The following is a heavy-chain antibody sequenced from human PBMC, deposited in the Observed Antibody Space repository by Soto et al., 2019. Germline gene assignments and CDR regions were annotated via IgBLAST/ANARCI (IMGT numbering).Heavy chain of an antibody. CDR1: GFTFNNIA. CDR2: INENGDST. V-gene: IGHV3-23*01. Sequence: EVQLLGSGGGLVQPGGSLRLSCAASGFTFNNIAMGWVRQAPGKGLKYVSSINENGDSTFYADSVKGRFTISRDNSKSTLHMQMNSLRADDTAVYSRVQRKCGSCPGSSWGQGTLVTV. CDR3: VQRKCGSCPGSS. J-gene: IGHJ4*02. D-gene: IGHD1-26*01.